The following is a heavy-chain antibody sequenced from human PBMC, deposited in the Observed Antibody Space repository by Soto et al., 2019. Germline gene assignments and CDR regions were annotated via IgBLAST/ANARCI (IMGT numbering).Heavy chain of an antibody. CDR3: ARIYGSFFDY. Sequence: QVQLQESGPGMVTPSETLSLTCTVSGGSISSYYWSWIRQPPGKGLEWIGYIYYSGSTNYNPSLESPVTISVTTSKIHSSVKLRSVTAAATAVYYCARIYGSFFDYWGQGTLVTFSS. V-gene: IGHV4-59*08. D-gene: IGHD2-2*02. J-gene: IGHJ4*02. CDR1: GGSISSYY. CDR2: IYYSGST.